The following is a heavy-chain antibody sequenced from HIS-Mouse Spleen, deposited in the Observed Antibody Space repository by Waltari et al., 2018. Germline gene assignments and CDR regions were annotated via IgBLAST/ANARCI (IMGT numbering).Heavy chain of an antibody. J-gene: IGHJ4*02. V-gene: IGHV3-30-3*01. CDR2: ISYDGSNK. CDR1: GFTFSSYA. Sequence: QVQLVESGGGVVQPGRSLRLSCAASGFTFSSYAMHWVRQAPGKGLEWVAVISYDGSNKYYADTGKGRFTISRDNSKNTLYLQMNSLRAEDTAVYYCARDSQYSSSWYNYFDYWGQGTLVTVSS. D-gene: IGHD6-13*01. CDR3: ARDSQYSSSWYNYFDY.